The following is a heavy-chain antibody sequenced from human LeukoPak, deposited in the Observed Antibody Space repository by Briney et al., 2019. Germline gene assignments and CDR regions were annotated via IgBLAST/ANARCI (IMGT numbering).Heavy chain of an antibody. Sequence: MSGGSLRLSCTASGFTFSSYRMNWVRQAPGKGLEWVSSISTSSSSTYYADSVKGRFTISRDNSKNTLYLQMNSLRAEDTAVYYCARVPEDYYYYYYMDVWGKGTTVTVSS. J-gene: IGHJ6*03. CDR1: GFTFSSYR. CDR2: ISTSSSST. CDR3: ARVPEDYYYYYYMDV. V-gene: IGHV3-21*01.